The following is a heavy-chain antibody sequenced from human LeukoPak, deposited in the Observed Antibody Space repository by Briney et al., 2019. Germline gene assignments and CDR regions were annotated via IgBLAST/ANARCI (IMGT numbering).Heavy chain of an antibody. CDR1: GGTFSSYA. J-gene: IGHJ4*02. CDR2: IIPIFGTA. V-gene: IGHV1-69*05. CDR3: ARIQYYYDSSGYYLDY. D-gene: IGHD3-22*01. Sequence: SVKVSCKASGGTFSSYAITWVRQAPGQGLEWMGRIIPIFGTANYAQKFQGRVTITTDESTSTAYMELSSLRSEDTAVYYCARIQYYYDSSGYYLDYWGQGTLVTVSS.